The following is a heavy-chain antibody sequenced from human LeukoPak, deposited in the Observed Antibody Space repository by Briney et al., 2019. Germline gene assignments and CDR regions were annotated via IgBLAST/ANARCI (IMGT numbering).Heavy chain of an antibody. V-gene: IGHV4-61*02. Sequence: PSETLSLTCTVSGGSISSSIYSWNWIRQPAGKGLEWIGRISTSGSTNYNPSLMSRVTISVDRSKNQFSLKLSSVTAADTAVYYCARLDEYSSSNWGQGTLVTVSS. J-gene: IGHJ4*02. CDR3: ARLDEYSSSN. CDR2: ISTSGST. D-gene: IGHD6-6*01. CDR1: GGSISSSIYS.